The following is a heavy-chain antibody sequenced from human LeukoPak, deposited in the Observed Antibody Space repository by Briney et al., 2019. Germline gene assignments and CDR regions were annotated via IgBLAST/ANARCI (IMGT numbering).Heavy chain of an antibody. CDR2: IYHSGST. CDR1: GGSFSGYY. V-gene: IGHV4-34*01. D-gene: IGHD4-17*01. Sequence: SETLSLTCAVYGGSFSGYYWSWIRQPPGKGLEWIGEIYHSGSTNYNTSLKSRVTISLDTSNNQFSLMLSSVTAAETAVYYCASGVDDGDYVGWFDPWGEETLVTVSS. CDR3: ASGVDDGDYVGWFDP. J-gene: IGHJ5*02.